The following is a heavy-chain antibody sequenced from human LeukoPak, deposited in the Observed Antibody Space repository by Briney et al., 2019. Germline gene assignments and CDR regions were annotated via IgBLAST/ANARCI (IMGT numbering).Heavy chain of an antibody. CDR1: GGSISSYY. CDR3: ARVPLRRYSSGWYAFDI. J-gene: IGHJ3*02. V-gene: IGHV4-59*01. D-gene: IGHD6-19*01. Sequence: KPSETLSLTCTVSGGSISSYYWSWIRQPPGKGLEWIGYIYYSGSTNYNPSLKSRVTISVDTSKNQFSLKLSSVTAADTAVYYCARVPLRRYSSGWYAFDIWGQGTMVTVSS. CDR2: IYYSGST.